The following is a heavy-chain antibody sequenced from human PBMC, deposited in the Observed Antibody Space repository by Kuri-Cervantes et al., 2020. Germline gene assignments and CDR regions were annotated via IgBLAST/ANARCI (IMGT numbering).Heavy chain of an antibody. Sequence: ASVKVSCKASGYTFTSYDINWVRQATGQGLEWMGWMNPNSGNTGYAQKFQGRVTMTRNTSISTAYMELSSLRSEDTAVYYCARMNRITIFGVVIHDAFDIWGQGTMVTDSS. CDR2: MNPNSGNT. D-gene: IGHD3-3*01. J-gene: IGHJ3*02. CDR1: GYTFTSYD. CDR3: ARMNRITIFGVVIHDAFDI. V-gene: IGHV1-8*01.